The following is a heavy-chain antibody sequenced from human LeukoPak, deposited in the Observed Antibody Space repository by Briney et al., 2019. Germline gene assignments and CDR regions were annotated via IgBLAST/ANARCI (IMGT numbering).Heavy chain of an antibody. J-gene: IGHJ4*02. Sequence: GGSLRLSCSASGFTFSSFAMNWVRQSPEKGLEWVSIISGYGDTTYYTDSVKGRFTISRDNSKNTLYLQMNSLRAEDTAVYYCARDGGLTYYYDSSGYPGELDYWGQGTLVTVSS. CDR2: ISGYGDTT. D-gene: IGHD3-22*01. V-gene: IGHV3-23*01. CDR1: GFTFSSFA. CDR3: ARDGGLTYYYDSSGYPGELDY.